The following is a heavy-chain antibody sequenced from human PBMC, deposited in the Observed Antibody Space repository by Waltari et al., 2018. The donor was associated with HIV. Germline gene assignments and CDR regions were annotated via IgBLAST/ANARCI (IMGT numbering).Heavy chain of an antibody. Sequence: QGPLVQSGAWNRKPGASMKGSGEASGFMFTNFGISWVRQAPGQGLEWMGRISNYNGNTNYAQKFRGRVTMTTDPSVSTAYMELRTLKSDDTATYYCAREGTFDIWGQGTMVTVSS. CDR2: ISNYNGNT. CDR1: GFMFTNFG. V-gene: IGHV1-18*01. J-gene: IGHJ3*02. CDR3: AREGTFDI.